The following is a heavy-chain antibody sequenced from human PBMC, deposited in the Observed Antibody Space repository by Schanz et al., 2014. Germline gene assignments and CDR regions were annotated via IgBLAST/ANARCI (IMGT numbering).Heavy chain of an antibody. CDR3: AGGEYQLLYGN. Sequence: EVQLVESGGGLVKPGGSLRLSCAASGFTFNSYAFHWVRQAPGKGLEWISYISSTSRATYYADSVKGRFTISRDNAKNSLFLQMNSLRAEDTAVYYCAGGEYQLLYGNWGQGTLVTVSS. CDR2: ISSTSRAT. CDR1: GFTFNSYA. D-gene: IGHD2-2*02. V-gene: IGHV3-21*05. J-gene: IGHJ4*02.